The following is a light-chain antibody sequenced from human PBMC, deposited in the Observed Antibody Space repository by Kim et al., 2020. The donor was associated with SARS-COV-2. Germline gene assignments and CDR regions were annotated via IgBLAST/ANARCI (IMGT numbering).Light chain of an antibody. CDR1: QGIRSY. CDR3: QQLNSYPLT. CDR2: AAS. V-gene: IGKV1-9*01. Sequence: SASVGDRVTITCRASQGIRSYLAWFQQKPGEAPNLLIYAASTLQTGVPSRFSGSGSGTDFTLTISSLQPEDFATYFCQQLNSYPLTFGGGTKLEI. J-gene: IGKJ4*01.